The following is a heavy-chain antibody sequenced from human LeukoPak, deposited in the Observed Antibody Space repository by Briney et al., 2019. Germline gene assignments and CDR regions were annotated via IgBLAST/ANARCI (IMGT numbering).Heavy chain of an antibody. J-gene: IGHJ6*02. CDR2: IWYDGSNK. Sequence: GGSLRLSCAASGFTFSSYGMHWVRQAPGKGLEWVAVIWYDGSNKYYADSVKGRFTISRDNAKNSLYLQMNSLRAEDTAVYYCARDPSQLLYYYYYGMDVWGQGTTVTVSS. V-gene: IGHV3-33*01. CDR3: ARDPSQLLYYYYYGMDV. D-gene: IGHD2-2*01. CDR1: GFTFSSYG.